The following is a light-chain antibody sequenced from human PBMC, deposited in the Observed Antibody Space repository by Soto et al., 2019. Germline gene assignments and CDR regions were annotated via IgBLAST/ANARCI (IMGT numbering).Light chain of an antibody. Sequence: EIVLTQSPGTLSLSPGERATLSCRASQTVSSRYLAGHQHKPGQAPRILISGASSRASDIPERFSGSGSGTDFTLTISRLEPEDFAVYYCQQYASSPTFGQGTRLDIK. J-gene: IGKJ5*01. CDR2: GAS. V-gene: IGKV3-20*01. CDR3: QQYASSPT. CDR1: QTVSSRY.